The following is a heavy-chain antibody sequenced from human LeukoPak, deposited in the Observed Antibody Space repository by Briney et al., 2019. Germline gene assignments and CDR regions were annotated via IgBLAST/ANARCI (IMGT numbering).Heavy chain of an antibody. Sequence: SETLSLTCTVSGGSISSYYWSWIRQPAGKGLEWIGRIYTSGSTNYNPFLKSRVTMSVDTSKNQFSLKLSSVTAADTAVYYCARSTYYDSSGYYTRFVWDAFDIWGQGTMVTVSS. V-gene: IGHV4-4*07. J-gene: IGHJ3*02. D-gene: IGHD3-22*01. CDR1: GGSISSYY. CDR3: ARSTYYDSSGYYTRFVWDAFDI. CDR2: IYTSGST.